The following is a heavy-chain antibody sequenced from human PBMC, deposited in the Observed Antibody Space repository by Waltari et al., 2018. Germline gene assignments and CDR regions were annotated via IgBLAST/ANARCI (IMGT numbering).Heavy chain of an antibody. D-gene: IGHD1-26*01. V-gene: IGHV3-23*01. CDR3: AKERYSGSYRTNFDY. Sequence: EVQLLESGGGLVQPGGSLRLSCAASGFTFSSYAISWVRQAPGKGLEWVAAISGVGVSTYYADSVKGRFTISRDNSKNTLYLQMNSLRAEDTAVYYCAKERYSGSYRTNFDYWGQGTLVTVSS. CDR1: GFTFSSYA. J-gene: IGHJ4*02. CDR2: ISGVGVST.